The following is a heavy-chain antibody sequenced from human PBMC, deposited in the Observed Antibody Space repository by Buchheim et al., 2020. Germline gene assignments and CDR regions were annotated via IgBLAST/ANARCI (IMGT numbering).Heavy chain of an antibody. CDR3: AKDTGTSSWYPDDRGFFDH. CDR2: ISHDGTRK. V-gene: IGHV3-30*18. J-gene: IGHJ4*02. Sequence: QVQLVESGGSVVQPGRSLRLSCAASGFTFSNYGIHWVRQAPGKGLEWLALISHDGTRKYYIDSVRGRFTISRDNSKNTLDLQMNSLRPEDTAVYFCAKDTGTSSWYPDDRGFFDHWGQGTL. D-gene: IGHD6-13*01. CDR1: GFTFSNYG.